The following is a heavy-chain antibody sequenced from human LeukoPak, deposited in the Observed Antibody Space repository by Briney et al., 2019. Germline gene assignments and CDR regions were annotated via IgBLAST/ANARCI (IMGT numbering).Heavy chain of an antibody. V-gene: IGHV1-2*02. Sequence: ASVKVSCKAFGYTFTGYYMHWVRQAPGQGLEWMGWINPNSGGTNYAQKFQGRVTMTRDTSISTAYMELSRLRSDDTAVYYCAKPYSSGYDAFDIWGQGTMVTVSS. CDR2: INPNSGGT. CDR1: GYTFTGYY. D-gene: IGHD6-19*01. CDR3: AKPYSSGYDAFDI. J-gene: IGHJ3*02.